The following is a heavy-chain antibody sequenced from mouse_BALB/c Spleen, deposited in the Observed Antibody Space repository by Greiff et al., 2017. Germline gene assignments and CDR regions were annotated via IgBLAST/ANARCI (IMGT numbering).Heavy chain of an antibody. CDR3: AREGDYDRFAY. D-gene: IGHD2-4*01. Sequence: EVKLQESGPGLVKPSQSLSLTCTVTGYSITSDYAWNWIRQFPGNKLEWMGYISYSGSTSYNPSLKSRISITRDTSKNQFFLQLNSVTTEDTATYYCAREGDYDRFAYWGQGTLVTVSA. V-gene: IGHV3-2*02. J-gene: IGHJ3*01. CDR1: GYSITSDYA. CDR2: ISYSGST.